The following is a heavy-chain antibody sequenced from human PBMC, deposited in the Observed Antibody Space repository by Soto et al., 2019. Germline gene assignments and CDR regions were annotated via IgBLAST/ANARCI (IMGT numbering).Heavy chain of an antibody. CDR3: ARHRRDLWDAFDS. CDR1: GGSISSSDSY. D-gene: IGHD3-16*01. V-gene: IGHV4-39*01. J-gene: IGHJ3*02. Sequence: QLQLQESGPGLVKPSETLSLTCTVSGGSISSSDSYWGWIRQPPGKGLEWIGTIYYSGSTYYNPSLKSRVTISVDTSKNQFSLKLTSVTAAEKALYYCARHRRDLWDAFDSWGQGTMVTVSS. CDR2: IYYSGST.